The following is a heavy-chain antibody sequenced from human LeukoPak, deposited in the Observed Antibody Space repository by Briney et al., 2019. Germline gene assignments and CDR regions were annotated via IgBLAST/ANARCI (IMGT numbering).Heavy chain of an antibody. Sequence: GGSLRLPCATSGFTFSSYAMSWVRQAPGKGLEWVSAISGSGGSTYYADSVKGRFTISRDNSKNTLYLQMNSLRAEDTAVYYCAKGPGYSSSPLGYWGQGTLVTVSS. CDR3: AKGPGYSSSPLGY. D-gene: IGHD6-13*01. CDR1: GFTFSSYA. V-gene: IGHV3-23*01. J-gene: IGHJ4*02. CDR2: ISGSGGST.